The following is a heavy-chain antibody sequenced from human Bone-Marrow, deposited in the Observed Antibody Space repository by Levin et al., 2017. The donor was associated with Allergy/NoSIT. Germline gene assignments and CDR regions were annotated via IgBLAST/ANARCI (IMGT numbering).Heavy chain of an antibody. CDR3: ARDSRRSGGIQLWFPGRDAFDI. J-gene: IGHJ3*02. CDR2: ISSSSSYI. D-gene: IGHD5-18*01. Sequence: GGSLRLSCAASGFTFSSYSMNWVRQAPGKGLEWVSSISSSSSYIYYADSVKGRFTISRDNAKNSLYLQMNSLRAEDTAVYYCARDSRRSGGIQLWFPGRDAFDIWGQGTMVTVSS. V-gene: IGHV3-21*01. CDR1: GFTFSSYS.